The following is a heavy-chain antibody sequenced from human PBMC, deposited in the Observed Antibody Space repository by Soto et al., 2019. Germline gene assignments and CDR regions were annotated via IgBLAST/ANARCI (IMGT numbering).Heavy chain of an antibody. D-gene: IGHD3-9*01. J-gene: IGHJ4*02. CDR1: GLSFSGYP. Sequence: EVQVLESGGGLPQPGRSLSLSCAVSGLSFSGYPLTWFRHSPGRGLGWAQGISRSGNSTYSADSVRGRFTISRDNSKNTLYLQMNSLRAEDTAVYYCAKDAKILDWLPTSYYFDFWGQGTLVTVSS. CDR3: AKDAKILDWLPTSYYFDF. V-gene: IGHV3-23*01. CDR2: ISRSGNST.